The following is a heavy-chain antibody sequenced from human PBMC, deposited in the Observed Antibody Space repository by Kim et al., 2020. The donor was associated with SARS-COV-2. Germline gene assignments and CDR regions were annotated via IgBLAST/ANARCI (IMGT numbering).Heavy chain of an antibody. Sequence: GASLKISCTASGYTFTNYWIGWVRQMPGKGLEWMGMIFPGDPDTRYSPSFQGQVTISADKSISTVYLQWSSLQASDTAMYYCAKKGSSWFDPWGQGTLVTVSS. CDR3: AKKGSSWFDP. V-gene: IGHV5-51*01. CDR1: GYTFTNYW. CDR2: IFPGDPDT. J-gene: IGHJ5*02.